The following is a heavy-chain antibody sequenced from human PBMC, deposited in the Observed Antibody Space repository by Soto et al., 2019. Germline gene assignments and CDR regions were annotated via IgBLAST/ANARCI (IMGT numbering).Heavy chain of an antibody. CDR2: LFSGGST. J-gene: IGHJ5*02. CDR3: ARGSGAPWFDP. V-gene: IGHV4-59*01. Sequence: PSETLSLTCTVSGGSISSYYWSWIRQPPGKGLEWLGYLFSGGSTNYNPSLESRVTISVDRSKNQFSLKLSSVTAADTAVYYCARGSGAPWFDPWGQGTLVTVSS. CDR1: GGSISSYY.